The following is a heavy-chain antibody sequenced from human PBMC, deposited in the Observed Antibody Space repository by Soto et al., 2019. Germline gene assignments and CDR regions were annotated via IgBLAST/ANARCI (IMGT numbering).Heavy chain of an antibody. Sequence: QVQLVESGGGVVQPGRSLRLSCAASGFTFSSYGMHWVRQAPGKGLEWVAVISYDGSNKYYADSVKGRFTISRDNSKNALYLQMNSLRAEDPAVYYCAIMAAAGTGFDYWGQGTLVTVSS. J-gene: IGHJ4*02. V-gene: IGHV3-30*03. CDR2: ISYDGSNK. CDR1: GFTFSSYG. D-gene: IGHD6-13*01. CDR3: AIMAAAGTGFDY.